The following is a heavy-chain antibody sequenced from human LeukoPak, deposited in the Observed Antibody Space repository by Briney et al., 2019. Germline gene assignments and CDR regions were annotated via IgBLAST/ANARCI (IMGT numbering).Heavy chain of an antibody. Sequence: GRSLRLSCAASGLTFSSYGMHWVRQAPGKGLEWVAVISYDGSNKYYADSVKGRFTISRDNSKNTLYLQMNSLRAEDTAVYYCAKRPDGLGSYSFNGMDVWGQGTTVTVSS. CDR2: ISYDGSNK. D-gene: IGHD3-10*01. CDR1: GLTFSSYG. V-gene: IGHV3-30*18. J-gene: IGHJ6*02. CDR3: AKRPDGLGSYSFNGMDV.